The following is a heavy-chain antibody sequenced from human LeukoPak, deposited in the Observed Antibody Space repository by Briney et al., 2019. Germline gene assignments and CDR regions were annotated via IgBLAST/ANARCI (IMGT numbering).Heavy chain of an antibody. D-gene: IGHD3-16*01. V-gene: IGHV3-74*01. Sequence: GGSLRLSCAASGFTFSAYWMHWVRQAPGKGLVWVSRINSDGFSITYADSVKGRFTISRDNAKNTLYLHMNSLRGEDTAVYYCARFYGGSAFGIWGQGTMVTVSS. CDR2: INSDGFSI. J-gene: IGHJ3*02. CDR3: ARFYGGSAFGI. CDR1: GFTFSAYW.